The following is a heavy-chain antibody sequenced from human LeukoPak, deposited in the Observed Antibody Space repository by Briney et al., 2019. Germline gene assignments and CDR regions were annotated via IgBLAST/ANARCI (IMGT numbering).Heavy chain of an antibody. D-gene: IGHD6-19*01. J-gene: IGHJ4*02. V-gene: IGHV3-30-3*01. Sequence: GGSLRLSCAASGFTFSSYAMHWVRQAPGKGLEWVAVISYDGSNKYYADSVKGRFTISRDNSKNTLYLQMNSLRAEGTAVYYCARVAAVAGDRDYWGQGTLVTVSS. CDR3: ARVAAVAGDRDY. CDR2: ISYDGSNK. CDR1: GFTFSSYA.